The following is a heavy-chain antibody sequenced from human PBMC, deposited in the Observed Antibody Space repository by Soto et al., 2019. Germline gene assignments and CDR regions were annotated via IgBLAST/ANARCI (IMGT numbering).Heavy chain of an antibody. CDR2: INPNSGGT. D-gene: IGHD4-4*01. CDR3: ARSTVTRQIPYYYYYGMDV. J-gene: IGHJ6*02. CDR1: GYTFTGSC. V-gene: IGHV1-2*04. Sequence: ASVKVSCKASGYTFTGSCMHWVRQAPGQGLEWMGWINPNSGGTNYAQKFQGWVTMTRDTSISTAYMELSRLRSDDTAVYYCARSTVTRQIPYYYYYGMDVWGQGTTVTVSS.